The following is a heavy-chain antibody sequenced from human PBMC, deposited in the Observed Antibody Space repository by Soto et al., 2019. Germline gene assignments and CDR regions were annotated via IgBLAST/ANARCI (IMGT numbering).Heavy chain of an antibody. Sequence: SETLSLTCAVYGGSFSGYYWSWIRQPPGKGLEWIGEINHSGSTNYNPSLKSRVTISVDTSKNQFSLKLSSVTAADTAVYYCARSPSDRIAARSGVDKNGYYMDVWGKGTTVTVSS. J-gene: IGHJ6*03. D-gene: IGHD6-6*01. V-gene: IGHV4-34*01. CDR2: INHSGST. CDR3: ARSPSDRIAARSGVDKNGYYMDV. CDR1: GGSFSGYY.